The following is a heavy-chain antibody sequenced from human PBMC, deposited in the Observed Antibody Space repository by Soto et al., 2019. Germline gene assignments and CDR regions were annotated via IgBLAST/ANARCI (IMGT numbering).Heavy chain of an antibody. Sequence: GASVKVSCKASGYTFTSYGISWVRQAPGQGLEWMGWISAYNGNTNYAQMLQGRVTMTTDTSTSTAYMEPRSLRSDDTAVYYCARDGRWELFYYYYGMDVWGQGTTVTVSS. J-gene: IGHJ6*02. V-gene: IGHV1-18*01. CDR1: GYTFTSYG. D-gene: IGHD1-26*01. CDR3: ARDGRWELFYYYYGMDV. CDR2: ISAYNGNT.